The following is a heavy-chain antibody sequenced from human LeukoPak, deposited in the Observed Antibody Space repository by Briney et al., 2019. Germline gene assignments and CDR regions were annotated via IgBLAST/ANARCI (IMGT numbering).Heavy chain of an antibody. CDR1: GGSISSSSYY. Sequence: SETLSLTCTVSGGSISSSSYYWGWIRQPPGKGLEWIGSIYYSGSTYYNPSLKSRVTISVDTSKNQFSLKLSSVTAADTAVYYCARDLRQRGRGMDVWGQGTTVTVSS. D-gene: IGHD3-16*01. J-gene: IGHJ6*02. V-gene: IGHV4-39*07. CDR2: IYYSGST. CDR3: ARDLRQRGRGMDV.